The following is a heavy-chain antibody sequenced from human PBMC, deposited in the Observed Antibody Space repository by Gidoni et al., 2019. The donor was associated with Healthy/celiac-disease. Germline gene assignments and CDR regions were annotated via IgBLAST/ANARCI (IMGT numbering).Heavy chain of an antibody. CDR2: INAGNGNT. V-gene: IGHV1-3*01. J-gene: IGHJ4*02. CDR3: ARGRRDYGDYPHFDY. Sequence: QVQLVQSGAEVKKPGASVKVSCKASGYTFTSYAMHWVRQAPGQRLEWMGWINAGNGNTKYSQKFQGRVTMTRDTSASTAYMELSSLRSEDTAVYYCARGRRDYGDYPHFDYWGQGTLVTVSS. D-gene: IGHD4-17*01. CDR1: GYTFTSYA.